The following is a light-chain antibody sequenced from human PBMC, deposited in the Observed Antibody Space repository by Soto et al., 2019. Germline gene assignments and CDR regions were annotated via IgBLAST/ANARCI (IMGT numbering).Light chain of an antibody. CDR1: QSVSSSY. J-gene: IGKJ4*01. Sequence: EIVLTQSPGTLSLSPGERATLSCRASQSVSSSYLAWYQQKPGQAPRLLIYGASSRATGIPDRFSGSGSETEFTLTISRLEPEDLAVYYCQQGSSWPLFGGGTKVDIK. V-gene: IGKV3-20*01. CDR3: QQGSSWPL. CDR2: GAS.